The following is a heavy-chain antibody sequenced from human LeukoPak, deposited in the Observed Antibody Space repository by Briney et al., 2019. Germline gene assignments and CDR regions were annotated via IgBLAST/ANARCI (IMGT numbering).Heavy chain of an antibody. CDR1: GGSVSSSSYY. CDR3: ARRPNWDYYFDY. CDR2: IYYSGST. J-gene: IGHJ4*02. D-gene: IGHD7-27*01. Sequence: SETLSLTCTVSGGSVSSSSYYWGWIRQPPGKGLEWIGSIYYSGSTYYNPSLKSRVTISVDTSKNQFSLKLSSVAAADMAVYYCARRPNWDYYFDYWGRGTLVTVSS. V-gene: IGHV4-39*01.